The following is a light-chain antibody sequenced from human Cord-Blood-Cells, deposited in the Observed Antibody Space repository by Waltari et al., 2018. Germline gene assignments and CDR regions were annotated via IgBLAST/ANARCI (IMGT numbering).Light chain of an antibody. CDR2: AAF. J-gene: IGKJ1*01. Sequence: AIWMTQSPSLLSASTGDRVTISCRMSQGISSFLAWYQQKPGKAPELLIYAAFTLQSGVASRLGGSGSGTDFCLTISCLQTEEFETYWCQRCYGCPWTFGQGTKVEIK. V-gene: IGKV1D-8*02. CDR1: QGISSF. CDR3: QRCYGCPWT.